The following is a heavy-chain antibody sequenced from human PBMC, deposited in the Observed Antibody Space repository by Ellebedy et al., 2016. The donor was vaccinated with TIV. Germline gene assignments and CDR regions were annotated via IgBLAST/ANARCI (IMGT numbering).Heavy chain of an antibody. CDR3: ARDVDTAMGQRDAFDI. V-gene: IGHV4-59*12. CDR2: IYYSGST. Sequence: SETLSLTCAVYGGSFSGYYWSWIRQPPGKGLEWIGYIYYSGSTNYNPSLKSRVTISVDTSKNQFSLKLSSVTAADTAVYYCARDVDTAMGQRDAFDIWGQGTVVTVSS. J-gene: IGHJ3*02. CDR1: GGSFSGYY. D-gene: IGHD5-18*01.